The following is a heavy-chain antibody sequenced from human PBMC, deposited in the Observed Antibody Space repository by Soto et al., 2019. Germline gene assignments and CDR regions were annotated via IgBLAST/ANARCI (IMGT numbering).Heavy chain of an antibody. V-gene: IGHV1-18*04. CDR3: ASSLTTRSVASYYYYGMDV. CDR1: GYTFTSYG. CDR2: ISAYNGNT. D-gene: IGHD4-17*01. J-gene: IGHJ6*02. Sequence: QVQLVQSGAEVKKPGASVKVSCKASGYTFTSYGISWVRQAPGQGLEWMGWISAYNGNTNYAQKLQGRVTMTTDTSTSTAYMELRSLRSDDTAVYYWASSLTTRSVASYYYYGMDVWGQGTTVTVSS.